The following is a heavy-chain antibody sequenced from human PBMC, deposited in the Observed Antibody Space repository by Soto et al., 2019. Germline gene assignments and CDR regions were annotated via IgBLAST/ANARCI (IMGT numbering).Heavy chain of an antibody. V-gene: IGHV2-26*01. J-gene: IGHJ6*02. D-gene: IGHD4-17*01. CDR1: GFSLSTGRMG. CDR2: IFSDNER. CDR3: VRMNADSYQFYYAMDV. Sequence: SGPTLVNPTDTLTLTCTVSGFSLSTGRMGVSWIRQPPGKALEWLAHIFSDNERSYSTSMQGRLTISKDPSGSQVVLSMTNLDPVDTGTYYCVRMNADSYQFYYAMDVWGQGTTVTVSS.